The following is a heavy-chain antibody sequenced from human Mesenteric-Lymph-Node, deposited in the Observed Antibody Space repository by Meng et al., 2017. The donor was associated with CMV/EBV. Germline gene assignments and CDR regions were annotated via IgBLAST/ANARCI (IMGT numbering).Heavy chain of an antibody. D-gene: IGHD5-12*01. Sequence: ASGGTFSSYAISWVRPAPGQGLEWMGGIIPIFGTANYAQKFQGRVTITTDESTSTAYMELSSLRSGDTAVYYCARDLGVATARNDDYWGQGTLVTVSS. V-gene: IGHV1-69*05. J-gene: IGHJ4*02. CDR3: ARDLGVATARNDDY. CDR2: IIPIFGTA. CDR1: GGTFSSYA.